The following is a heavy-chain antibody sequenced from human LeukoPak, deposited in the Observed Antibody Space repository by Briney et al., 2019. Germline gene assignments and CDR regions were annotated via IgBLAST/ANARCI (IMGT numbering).Heavy chain of an antibody. CDR2: ISSSGGST. J-gene: IGHJ4*02. D-gene: IGHD2-15*01. Sequence: GGSLRLSCAASGFIFSSYAMSWVRQAPGKGLEWVSAISSSGGSTHYADSVKGRFTISRDNSKNTLYLQMNGLRAEDTAVYYCAKGYCSGGSCYSGLFDYWGQGTLVTVSS. V-gene: IGHV3-23*01. CDR3: AKGYCSGGSCYSGLFDY. CDR1: GFIFSSYA.